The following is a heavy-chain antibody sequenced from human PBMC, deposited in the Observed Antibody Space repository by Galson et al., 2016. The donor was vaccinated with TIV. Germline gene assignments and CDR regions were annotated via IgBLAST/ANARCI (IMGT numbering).Heavy chain of an antibody. D-gene: IGHD3-9*01. CDR1: GFTFSSSA. Sequence: SVKVSCKASGFTFSSSAVQWVRQARGQRLEWIGWIVVGSGNTNYAQKFQERVTITRDMSTSTVYMELSSLRFEDTAVYYCAADLVTISTAHWYFDLWGRGTLVTVSS. CDR2: IVVGSGNT. J-gene: IGHJ2*01. V-gene: IGHV1-58*01. CDR3: AADLVTISTAHWYFDL.